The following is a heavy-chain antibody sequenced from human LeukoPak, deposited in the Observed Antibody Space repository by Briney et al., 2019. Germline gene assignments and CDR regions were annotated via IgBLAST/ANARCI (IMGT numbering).Heavy chain of an antibody. CDR1: GFTFSSYS. CDR3: ARGYDYGWGSYLLAPYYFDY. J-gene: IGHJ4*02. V-gene: IGHV3-21*01. D-gene: IGHD3-16*01. CDR2: ISSSSSYI. Sequence: PGGSLRLSCAASGFTFSSYSMNWVRQAPGKGLEWVSSISSSSSYIYYADSVKGRFTISRDNAKNSLYLQMNSLRAEDTAVYYCARGYDYGWGSYLLAPYYFDYWGQGTLVTVSS.